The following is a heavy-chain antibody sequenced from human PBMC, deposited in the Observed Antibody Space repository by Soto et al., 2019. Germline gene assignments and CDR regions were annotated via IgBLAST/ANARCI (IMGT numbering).Heavy chain of an antibody. J-gene: IGHJ6*02. D-gene: IGHD4-17*01. V-gene: IGHV3-21*01. CDR3: ARDPGGYGDLYYYYYGMDV. CDR2: ISSSSSYI. CDR1: GFTFSSYS. Sequence: PGGSLRLSCAASGFTFSSYSMNWVRQAPGKGLEWVSSISSSSSYIYYADSVKGRFTISRDNAKNSLYLQMNSLRAEDTAVYYCARDPGGYGDLYYYYYGMDVWGQGTTVTVSS.